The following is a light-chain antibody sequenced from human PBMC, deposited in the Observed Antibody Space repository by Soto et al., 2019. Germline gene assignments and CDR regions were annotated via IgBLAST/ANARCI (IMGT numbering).Light chain of an antibody. CDR3: SSYTSSNTYV. J-gene: IGLJ1*01. V-gene: IGLV2-14*01. Sequence: QSALTQPASVSGSPGQSITISCPGTSSDVGGYNYVSWYQQHPGKAPKLMIYDVSNRPSGVSNRFSGSKSGNTASLTISGLQAEDEADYYCSSYTSSNTYVFGTGTKVTVL. CDR2: DVS. CDR1: SSDVGGYNY.